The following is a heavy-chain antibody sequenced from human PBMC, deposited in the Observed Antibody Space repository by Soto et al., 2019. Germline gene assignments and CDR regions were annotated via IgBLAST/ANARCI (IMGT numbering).Heavy chain of an antibody. Sequence: QVQLVQSGAAVKKPGASVKVSCKASGYNFTGYYMHWVRQAPGQGLECMGGINPNSGGTNYAQKFQGRVTMNRDTSISTAKKELSRLGSDDTAVYYSSRAIAIPYYGMDVWGQGTTVTVSS. CDR2: INPNSGGT. V-gene: IGHV1-2*02. CDR3: SRAIAIPYYGMDV. D-gene: IGHD6-13*01. J-gene: IGHJ6*02. CDR1: GYNFTGYY.